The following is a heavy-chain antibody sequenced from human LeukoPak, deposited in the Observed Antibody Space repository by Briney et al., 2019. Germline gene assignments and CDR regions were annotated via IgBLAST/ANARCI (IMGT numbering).Heavy chain of an antibody. CDR2: IYSGGST. J-gene: IGHJ4*02. CDR1: GFTVSSNY. CDR3: AKDMISRTAMVTAFDY. D-gene: IGHD5-18*01. Sequence: GGSLRLSCAASGFTVSSNYMSWVRQAPGKGLEWVSVIYSGGSTYYADSVKGRFTISRDNSKNTLYLQMNSLRTEDTALYYCAKDMISRTAMVTAFDYWGQGTLVTVSS. V-gene: IGHV3-53*05.